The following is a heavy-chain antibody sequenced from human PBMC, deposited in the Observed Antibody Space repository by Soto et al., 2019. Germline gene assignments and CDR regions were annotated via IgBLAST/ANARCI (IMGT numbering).Heavy chain of an antibody. V-gene: IGHV4-34*01. J-gene: IGHJ4*02. CDR1: GGSFIRSY. CDR2: INHSGST. Sequence: SETLSLTCAVYGGSFIRSYWSWIRQPPGKGLEWIGEINHSGSTNYNPYLKSRVTISVDTSKNQFSLKLSSVTAADTAVYYCARRVVPGGKNYFEYWGQGTLVTVSS. D-gene: IGHD2-15*01. CDR3: ARRVVPGGKNYFEY.